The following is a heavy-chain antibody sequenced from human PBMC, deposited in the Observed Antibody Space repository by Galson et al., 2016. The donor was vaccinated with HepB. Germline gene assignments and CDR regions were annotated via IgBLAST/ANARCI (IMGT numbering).Heavy chain of an antibody. CDR1: GFTFRSYA. CDR3: ARTYGSGSYRRDAFDI. V-gene: IGHV3-30-3*01. J-gene: IGHJ3*02. D-gene: IGHD3-10*01. CDR2: ISYDGSNK. Sequence: SLRLSCAASGFTFRSYAMHWVRQAPGKGLGWVAVISYDGSNKYYADSVKGRFTISRDNSKNTLYLQMNSLRAEDTAVYYCARTYGSGSYRRDAFDIWGQGTMVTVSS.